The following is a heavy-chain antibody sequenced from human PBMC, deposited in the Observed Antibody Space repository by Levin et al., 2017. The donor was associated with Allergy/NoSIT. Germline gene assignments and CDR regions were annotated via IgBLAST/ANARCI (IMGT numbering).Heavy chain of an antibody. V-gene: IGHV1-2*04. CDR1: GYTFTGYY. Sequence: GESLKISCKASGYTFTGYYMHWVRQAPGQGLEWMGWINPNSGGTNYAQKFQGWVTMTRDTSISTAYMELSRLRSDDTAVYYCARGPGYCSGGSCYGGGIYYYYGMDVWGQGTTVTVSS. CDR2: INPNSGGT. J-gene: IGHJ6*02. CDR3: ARGPGYCSGGSCYGGGIYYYYGMDV. D-gene: IGHD2-15*01.